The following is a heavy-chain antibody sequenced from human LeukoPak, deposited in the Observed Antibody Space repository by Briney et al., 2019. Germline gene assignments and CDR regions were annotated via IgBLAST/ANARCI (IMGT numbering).Heavy chain of an antibody. D-gene: IGHD3-10*01. CDR2: INHSGST. CDR1: GGSISSSSYY. J-gene: IGHJ6*03. Sequence: SETLSLTCAVSGGSISSSSYYWDWIRQPPGKGLEWIGEINHSGSTNYNPSLKSRVTISVDTSKNQFSLKLSSVTAADTAVYYCASPGGYYYYYMDVWGKGTTVTVSS. V-gene: IGHV4-39*07. CDR3: ASPGGYYYYYMDV.